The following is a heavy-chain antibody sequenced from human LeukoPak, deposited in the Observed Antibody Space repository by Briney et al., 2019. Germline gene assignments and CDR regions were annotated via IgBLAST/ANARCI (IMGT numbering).Heavy chain of an antibody. V-gene: IGHV4-61*08. CDR3: ARVHDYGDYVFDY. CDR2: IYYSGST. D-gene: IGHD4-17*01. CDR1: GGSISSGGYY. Sequence: SQTLSLTCTVSGGSISSGGYYWSWIRQPPGKGLEWIGYIYYSGSTNYNPSLKSRVTISVDTSKNQFSLKLSSVTAADTAVYYCARVHDYGDYVFDYWGQGTLVTVSS. J-gene: IGHJ4*02.